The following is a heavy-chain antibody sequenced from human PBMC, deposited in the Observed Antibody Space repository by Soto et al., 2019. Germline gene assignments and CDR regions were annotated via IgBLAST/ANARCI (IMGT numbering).Heavy chain of an antibody. CDR3: ARVVDTAMVTGSWFDP. J-gene: IGHJ5*02. CDR2: IIPIFGTA. V-gene: IGHV1-69*06. CDR1: GGTFSSYA. D-gene: IGHD5-18*01. Sequence: QVQLVQSGAEVKKPGSSVKVSCKASGGTFSSYAISWVRQAPGQGLEWMGGIIPIFGTANYAQKFQGRVTITADKSTSTAHMQLSSLRSEATAVYYCARVVDTAMVTGSWFDPWGQGTLVTVSS.